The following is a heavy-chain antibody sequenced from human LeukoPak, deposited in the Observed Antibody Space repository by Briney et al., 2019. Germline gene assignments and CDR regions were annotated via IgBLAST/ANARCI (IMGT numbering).Heavy chain of an antibody. Sequence: MGCINPTSGGTNYAQKFQYRVTITSDTSINTAYMELSRLTSDDTAVYYCARLVGLSTTASYWGQGTLVIVSS. CDR2: INPTSGGT. V-gene: IGHV1-2*02. J-gene: IGHJ4*02. CDR3: ARLVGLSTTASY. D-gene: IGHD5/OR15-5a*01.